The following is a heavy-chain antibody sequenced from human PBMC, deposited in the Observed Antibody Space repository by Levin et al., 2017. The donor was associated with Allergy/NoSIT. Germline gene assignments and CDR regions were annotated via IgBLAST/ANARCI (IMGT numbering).Heavy chain of an antibody. J-gene: IGHJ4*02. V-gene: IGHV1-46*01. CDR3: ARDRGYSYGTDTEKHQQKMKYPHY. D-gene: IGHD5-18*01. CDR2: INPSGGST. Sequence: ASVKVSCKASGYTFTSYYMHWVRQAPGQGLEWMGIINPSGGSTSYAQKFQGRVTMTRDTSTSTVYMELSSLRSEDTAVYYCARDRGYSYGTDTEKHQQKMKYPHYWGQGTLVTVSS. CDR1: GYTFTSYY.